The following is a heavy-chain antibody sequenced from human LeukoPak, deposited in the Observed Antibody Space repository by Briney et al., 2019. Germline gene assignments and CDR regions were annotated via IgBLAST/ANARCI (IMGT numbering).Heavy chain of an antibody. Sequence: GGSLRLSCAASGLTFGNCGMHWVRQAPGKGLEWVAFITYDGSSEYYVDSVRGRFTISRDNSKNTLYLQMNSLRAEDTAAYYCAKDQFRRDSSGCLGDYWGQGTLVTVSS. J-gene: IGHJ4*02. CDR2: ITYDGSSE. D-gene: IGHD6-19*01. CDR1: GLTFGNCG. V-gene: IGHV3-30*02. CDR3: AKDQFRRDSSGCLGDY.